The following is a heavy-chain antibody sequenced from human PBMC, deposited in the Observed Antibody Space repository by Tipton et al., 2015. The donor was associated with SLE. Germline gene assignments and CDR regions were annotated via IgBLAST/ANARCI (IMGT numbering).Heavy chain of an antibody. D-gene: IGHD1-26*01. J-gene: IGHJ4*02. V-gene: IGHV1-69*06. Sequence: QLVQSGPEVKKPGSSVKVSCKGSGGTFSSYAISWVRHAPGQGLEWMGGIIPIFGTANYGQKFQGRVTMTRNTSISTAYMELSSLRSEDTAVYYCARVGANPLDHRGQGTVVTVSS. CDR1: GGTFSSYA. CDR2: IIPIFGTA. CDR3: ARVGANPLDH.